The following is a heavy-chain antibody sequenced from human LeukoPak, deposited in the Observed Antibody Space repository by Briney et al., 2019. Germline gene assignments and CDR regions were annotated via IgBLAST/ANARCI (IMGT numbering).Heavy chain of an antibody. D-gene: IGHD2-2*02. J-gene: IGHJ4*02. CDR1: GFTFSSYA. Sequence: GGSLRLSCAASGFTFSSYAMSWVRQAPGKGLEWVSAISGSGGSTYYADSVKGRFTISRDNSKNTLYLQMNSLRAEDTAVYYCAKDLDCSSTSCDRDYWGQGTLVTVST. V-gene: IGHV3-23*01. CDR2: ISGSGGST. CDR3: AKDLDCSSTSCDRDY.